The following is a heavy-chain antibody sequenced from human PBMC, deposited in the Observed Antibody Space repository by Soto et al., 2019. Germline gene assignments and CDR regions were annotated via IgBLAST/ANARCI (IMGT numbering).Heavy chain of an antibody. Sequence: SDTLFLTFTVSTDSSSFTNSYWRWIRQPTGKDLQWIGRSSYNGGTFYNPSLKWPGAISFDTSNRQSSLQVTSVPAADTAVEFCASHRIEVVWWGFDFWGQGTLVTVSS. CDR3: ASHRIEVVWWGFDF. J-gene: IGHJ4*02. V-gene: IGHV4-39*01. D-gene: IGHD2-8*02. CDR1: TDSSSFTNSY. CDR2: SSYNGGT.